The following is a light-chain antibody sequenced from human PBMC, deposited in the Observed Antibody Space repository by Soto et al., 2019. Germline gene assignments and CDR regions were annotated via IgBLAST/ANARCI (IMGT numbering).Light chain of an antibody. CDR2: DVS. CDR3: CSYAGSYPVV. V-gene: IGLV2-11*01. CDR1: SSDVGGYSY. Sequence: QSALTQPRSVSGSPGQSVTISCTGTSSDVGGYSYVSWYQQHPGKAPKLMICDVSKRPSGVPDRFSGSKSGNTASLTISGLQAEDEADYYCCSYAGSYPVVFGGGTNSPS. J-gene: IGLJ2*01.